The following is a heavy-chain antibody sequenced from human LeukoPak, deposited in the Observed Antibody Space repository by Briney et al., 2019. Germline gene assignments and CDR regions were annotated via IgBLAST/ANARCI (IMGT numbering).Heavy chain of an antibody. CDR3: ARHHESYKYYGDYLNCFDP. J-gene: IGHJ5*02. CDR2: INPNSGGT. CDR1: GYTFTGYY. V-gene: IGHV1-2*06. D-gene: IGHD4-17*01. Sequence: ASVKASCKASGYTFTGYYIHWVRQAPGQGLEWMGRINPNSGGTNYTQKFQGRVTMTRDTSISTAYMELRRLTSDDTAVYYCARHHESYKYYGDYLNCFDPWGQGTLVTVSS.